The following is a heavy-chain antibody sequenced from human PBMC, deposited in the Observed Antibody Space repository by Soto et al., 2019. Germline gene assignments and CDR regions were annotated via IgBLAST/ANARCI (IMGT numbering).Heavy chain of an antibody. V-gene: IGHV4-34*01. D-gene: IGHD3-3*01. CDR1: DRSLSGSY. Sequence: SAPLWLTCAVCDRSLSGSYWSWFRPPPGKGMEWIGEINHSGSTNYNPHLKSRVTISVDTSKNQFSLKRGSVTAADTAVYYCARMKRYAVFWSGYYKDYYYYGMDVWGQGTTVTVSS. CDR3: ARMKRYAVFWSGYYKDYYYYGMDV. CDR2: INHSGST. J-gene: IGHJ6*02.